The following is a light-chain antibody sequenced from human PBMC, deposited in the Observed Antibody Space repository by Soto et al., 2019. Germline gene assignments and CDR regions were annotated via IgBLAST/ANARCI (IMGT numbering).Light chain of an antibody. V-gene: IGKV3-11*01. Sequence: EIVLTQSPVTLSLSPGERATLSCKASQNINTNLGWYHQKPGQAPRLLIYDASIRATGIPARFTGSGSGTNFTIIINSREPEDVAVYYCQQRDNWRRTWAFGQGTKVEVK. CDR1: QNINTN. CDR3: QQRDNWRRTWA. CDR2: DAS. J-gene: IGKJ1*01.